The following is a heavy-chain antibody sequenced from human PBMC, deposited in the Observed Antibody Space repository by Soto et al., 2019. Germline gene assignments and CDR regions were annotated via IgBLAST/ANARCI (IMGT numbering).Heavy chain of an antibody. J-gene: IGHJ6*02. CDR2: IIPIFGTA. Sequence: SVKVSCKASGGTFSSYAISWVRQAPGQGLEWMGGIIPIFGTANYAQKFQGRVTITADKSTSTAYMELSSLISEDTAVYYCARGYHYDFWSGYLSYYGMDVWGQGTTVTVSS. CDR3: ARGYHYDFWSGYLSYYGMDV. CDR1: GGTFSSYA. D-gene: IGHD3-3*01. V-gene: IGHV1-69*06.